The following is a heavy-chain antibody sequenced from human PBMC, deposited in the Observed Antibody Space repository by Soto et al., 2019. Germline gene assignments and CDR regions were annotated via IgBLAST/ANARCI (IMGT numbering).Heavy chain of an antibody. Sequence: SQTLSLTCAVSGDSASSNTVAWNWIRQSPSRGLEWLGRSYYRSKWYNDYAVSVKSRITINPDTSKNQFSLQLNSVTPEDTTVYYCAREKWAAAGGINWFDPWGQGTLVTVSS. J-gene: IGHJ5*02. D-gene: IGHD6-13*01. CDR3: AREKWAAAGGINWFDP. CDR1: GDSASSNTVA. CDR2: SYYRSKWYN. V-gene: IGHV6-1*01.